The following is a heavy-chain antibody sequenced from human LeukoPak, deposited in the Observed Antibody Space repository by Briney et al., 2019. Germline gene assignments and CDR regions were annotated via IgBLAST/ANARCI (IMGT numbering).Heavy chain of an antibody. D-gene: IGHD6-13*01. CDR2: IYYSGST. V-gene: IGHV4-61*01. J-gene: IGHJ4*02. Sequence: SETLSLTCTVSSGSVNSGSYYWNWIRQPPGKGLEWIGYIYYSGSTNYNPSLKSRVTISVDTAKNQLSLKLSSVTAADTAVYYCARRAAAGLGIKYFDYWGQGTLVTVSS. CDR1: SGSVNSGSYY. CDR3: ARRAAAGLGIKYFDY.